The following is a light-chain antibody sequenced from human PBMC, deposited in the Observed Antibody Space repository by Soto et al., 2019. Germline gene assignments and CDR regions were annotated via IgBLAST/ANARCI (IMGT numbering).Light chain of an antibody. V-gene: IGLV2-14*01. CDR2: EVN. CDR1: SSDIGVYNY. Sequence: QSVLTQPASVSGSPGQSITFSCTGTSSDIGVYNYVSWYQQHPGEAPKLMIYEVNNRPSGVSNRFSGSKSGNTASLTISGLQAEDEADYYCSSYTTSNTYVFGTGTKVTVL. J-gene: IGLJ1*01. CDR3: SSYTTSNTYV.